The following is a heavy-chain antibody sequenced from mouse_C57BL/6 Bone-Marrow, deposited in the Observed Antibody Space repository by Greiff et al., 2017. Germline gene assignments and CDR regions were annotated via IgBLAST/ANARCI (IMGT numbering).Heavy chain of an antibody. CDR3: ARPLYYGNSAWFAY. V-gene: IGHV7-3*01. CDR1: GFTFTDYY. CDR2: IRNKANGYTT. J-gene: IGHJ3*01. D-gene: IGHD2-1*01. Sequence: EVQLVESGGGLVQPGGSLSLSCAASGFTFTDYYMSWVRQPPGKALEWLGFIRNKANGYTTESSASVKGRFTISRDNSQSILYLQMNALRAEDSATYYCARPLYYGNSAWFAYWGQGTLVTVSA.